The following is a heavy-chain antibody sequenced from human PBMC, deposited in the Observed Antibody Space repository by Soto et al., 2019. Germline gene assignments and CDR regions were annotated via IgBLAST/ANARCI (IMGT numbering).Heavy chain of an antibody. CDR2: IIPIFGTA. J-gene: IGHJ1*01. CDR3: ARVGEYYDFWSGYGYLQH. CDR1: GGTFSSYA. V-gene: IGHV1-69*13. Sequence: SVKVSCKASGGTFSSYAISWVRQAPGQGLEWMGGIIPIFGTANYAQKFQGRVTITADESTSTAYMELSSLRSEDTAVYYCARVGEYYDFWSGYGYLQHWGQGTLVTVSS. D-gene: IGHD3-3*01.